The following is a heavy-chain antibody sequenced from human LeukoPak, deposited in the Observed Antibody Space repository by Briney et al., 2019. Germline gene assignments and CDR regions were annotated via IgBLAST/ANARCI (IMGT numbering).Heavy chain of an antibody. J-gene: IGHJ4*02. CDR3: ARQWLRNG. V-gene: IGHV3-30*04. D-gene: IGHD6-19*01. Sequence: GGALRLSCAASGFSFSSHAMHLGRQAPGKGLGWGAVISYGGSNKYYADSVKGRFTISRDNSKNTLYLKMSSRRAEDTAVYYCARQWLRNGWGQGILVTVSS. CDR2: ISYGGSNK. CDR1: GFSFSSHA.